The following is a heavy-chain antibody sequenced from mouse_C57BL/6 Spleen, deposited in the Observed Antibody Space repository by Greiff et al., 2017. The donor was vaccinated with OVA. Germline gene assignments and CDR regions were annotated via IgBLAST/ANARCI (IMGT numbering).Heavy chain of an antibody. D-gene: IGHD1-1*01. CDR2: INPTNGGT. J-gene: IGHJ4*01. Sequence: EVQLQQPGPELVKPGASVKIPCKASGYTFTDYYMDWVKQRHGKSLEWIGDINPTNGGTTSNQKLKGKATWTGDKASSTSYMERRSLTAEDTAVYSCERSFSDYSYAMDYWGQGTSVTVSS. V-gene: IGHV1-18*01. CDR1: GYTFTDYY. CDR3: ERSFSDYSYAMDY.